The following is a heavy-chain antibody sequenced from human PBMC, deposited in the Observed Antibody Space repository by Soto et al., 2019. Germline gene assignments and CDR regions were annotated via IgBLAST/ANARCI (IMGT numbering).Heavy chain of an antibody. Sequence: LRLSCAASGFTFSSYAMHWVRQAPGKGLEWVAVISYDGSNKYYGDSVKGRFTISRDNSKNTLYLQMNSLRAEDTAVYYCASPTTEIDYWGQGTLVTVSS. CDR2: ISYDGSNK. CDR1: GFTFSSYA. CDR3: ASPTTEIDY. D-gene: IGHD4-17*01. V-gene: IGHV3-30-3*01. J-gene: IGHJ4*02.